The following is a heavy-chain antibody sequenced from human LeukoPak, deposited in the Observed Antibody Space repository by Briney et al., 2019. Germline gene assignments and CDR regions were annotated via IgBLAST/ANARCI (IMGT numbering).Heavy chain of an antibody. D-gene: IGHD3-3*01. V-gene: IGHV4-34*01. CDR1: GGSFSGYY. J-gene: IGHJ4*02. CDR2: INHSGST. Sequence: SETLSLTCAVYGGSFSGYYWSWIRQPPGKGLEWIGEINHSGSTNYNPSLKSRVTISVDTSKNQFSLKLSPVTAADTAVYYCARLPITIFGVVYQNYFDYWGQGTLVTVSS. CDR3: ARLPITIFGVVYQNYFDY.